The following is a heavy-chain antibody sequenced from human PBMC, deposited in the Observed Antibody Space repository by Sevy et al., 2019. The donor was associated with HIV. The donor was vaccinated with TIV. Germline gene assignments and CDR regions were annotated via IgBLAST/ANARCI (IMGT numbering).Heavy chain of an antibody. V-gene: IGHV3-7*03. CDR3: VGDKEVRASIFDA. CDR1: GFNFRNFW. J-gene: IGHJ5*02. Sequence: GGSLRLSCVASGFNFRNFWMRWVRQAPGKGLECVADIKQDGSEAYYVDSVKGRFTISRDNAKNSLYLQMNSLIDEDTAMYFCVGDKEVRASIFDAWGQGTPVTVSS. CDR2: IKQDGSEA. D-gene: IGHD1-26*01.